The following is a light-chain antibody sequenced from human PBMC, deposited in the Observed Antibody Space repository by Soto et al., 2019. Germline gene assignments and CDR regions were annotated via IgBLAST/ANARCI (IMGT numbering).Light chain of an antibody. CDR2: EVT. Sequence: QSVLTQPPSASGSPGQSVTISCTGTSSDVGAYNYVSWYQQHAGKAPKFVIYEVTTRPSGVPDRFSGSKSANTASLTVSGLQAEDEADYCCSSFASSNTWVFGGGTKLTVL. CDR3: SSFASSNTWV. J-gene: IGLJ3*02. CDR1: SSDVGAYNY. V-gene: IGLV2-8*01.